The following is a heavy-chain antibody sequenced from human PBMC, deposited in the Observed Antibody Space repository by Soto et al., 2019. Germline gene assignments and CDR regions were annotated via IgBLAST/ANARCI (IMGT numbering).Heavy chain of an antibody. CDR3: AKVYESDVDTAMDYYYYMDV. J-gene: IGHJ6*03. D-gene: IGHD5-18*01. V-gene: IGHV3-30*18. CDR1: GFTFSSYG. Sequence: GGSLRLSCAASGFTFSSYGMHWVRQAPGKGLEWVAVISYDGSNKYYADSVKGRFTISRDNSKNTLYLQMNSLRAEDTAVYYCAKVYESDVDTAMDYYYYMDVWGKGTTVTVSS. CDR2: ISYDGSNK.